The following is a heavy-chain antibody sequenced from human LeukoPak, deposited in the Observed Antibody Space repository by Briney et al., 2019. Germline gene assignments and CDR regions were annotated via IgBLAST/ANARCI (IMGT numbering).Heavy chain of an antibody. CDR1: GYSISNDYY. Sequence: SETLSLTCTVSGYSISNDYYWGWIRQPPGKGLEWIGSIYHSGSTYYNPSLKSRVHISVDTSKNQLSLKLSSVTAADTAVYYWAREHGCSSGGYFDYWVRGALVTVSS. CDR3: AREHGCSSGGYFDY. J-gene: IGHJ4*02. D-gene: IGHD4-23*01. CDR2: IYHSGST. V-gene: IGHV4-38-2*02.